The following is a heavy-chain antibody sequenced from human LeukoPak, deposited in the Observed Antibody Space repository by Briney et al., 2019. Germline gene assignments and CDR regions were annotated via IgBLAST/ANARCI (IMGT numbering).Heavy chain of an antibody. J-gene: IGHJ6*02. CDR2: IKQDGSEK. V-gene: IGHV3-7*01. CDR1: GFTFSSYW. Sequence: SGGSLRLSCAASGFTFSSYWMSWVRQAPGKGLEWVANIKQDGSEKYYVDSVKGRFTISRDNAKNSLYLQMNSLRAEDTAVYYCARPLGGYYYYGMDVWGQGTTVTVSS. D-gene: IGHD2-15*01. CDR3: ARPLGGYYYYGMDV.